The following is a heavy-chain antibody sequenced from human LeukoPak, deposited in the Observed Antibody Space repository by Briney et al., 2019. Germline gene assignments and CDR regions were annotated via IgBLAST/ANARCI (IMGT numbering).Heavy chain of an antibody. J-gene: IGHJ5*02. CDR1: GYTFTGYY. Sequence: ASVKLSCKASGYTFTGYYMHWVRRATGQPLEWVGWINPKSGDRNYAQKFQARVTLARNTAISSAYRYVSRLTPDDTAVHYCARDDGSSSWYAWFAAWGQGTLVSAPS. CDR3: ARDDGSSSWYAWFAA. D-gene: IGHD6-13*01. CDR2: INPKSGDR. V-gene: IGHV1-2*02.